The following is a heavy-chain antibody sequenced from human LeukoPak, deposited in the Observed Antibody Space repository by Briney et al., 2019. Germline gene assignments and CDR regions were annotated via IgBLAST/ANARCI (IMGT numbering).Heavy chain of an antibody. D-gene: IGHD5-18*01. CDR3: ANFVDTSMGGNDY. Sequence: GGSLRLSCAASGFTFSSHAMSWVRQAPGKGLEWVSAISSSSDHICYADSVQGRFTISKDNSKNTLYLQMNSLRAEDTALYYCANFVDTSMGGNDYWGQGTLVTVSS. V-gene: IGHV3-23*01. J-gene: IGHJ4*02. CDR2: ISSSSDHI. CDR1: GFTFSSHA.